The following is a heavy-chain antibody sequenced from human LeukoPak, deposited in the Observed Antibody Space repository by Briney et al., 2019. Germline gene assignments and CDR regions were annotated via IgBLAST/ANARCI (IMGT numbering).Heavy chain of an antibody. D-gene: IGHD3-22*01. CDR3: ARDRGGQYYYDSYPYI. CDR1: GGSISSYY. CDR2: IYYSGST. J-gene: IGHJ3*02. Sequence: SETLSLTCTVSGGSISSYYWSWIRQPPGKGLEWIGYIYYSGSTNYNPSLKSRVTISADTSKNQFSLKLSSVTAADTAVYYCARDRGGQYYYDSYPYIWGQGTMVTVSS. V-gene: IGHV4-59*01.